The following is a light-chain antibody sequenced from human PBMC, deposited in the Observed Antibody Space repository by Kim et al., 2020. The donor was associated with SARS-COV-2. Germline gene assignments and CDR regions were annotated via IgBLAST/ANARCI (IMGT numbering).Light chain of an antibody. CDR3: QAWDSSTAPLV. Sequence: SYELTQPPSVSVSPGQTASITCSGDKLGDKYACWYQQKPGQSPVLVIYQDSKRPSGIPERFSGSNSGNTATLTISGTQAMDEADYYCQAWDSSTAPLVFG. V-gene: IGLV3-1*01. CDR1: KLGDKY. CDR2: QDS. J-gene: IGLJ2*01.